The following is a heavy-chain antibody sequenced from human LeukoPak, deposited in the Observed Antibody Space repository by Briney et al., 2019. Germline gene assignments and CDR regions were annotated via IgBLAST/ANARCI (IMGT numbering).Heavy chain of an antibody. J-gene: IGHJ4*02. V-gene: IGHV3-74*01. D-gene: IGHD3-16*01. CDR3: VRVSVWGAFDY. Sequence: GGSLRLSCAASGLTFSSHWMHWVRQAPGKGLVWVSRITNDGSSTTYADSVKGRFTISRDNSKNTLYLQMNSLRAEDTAAYYCVRVSVWGAFDYWGQGTLVTVSS. CDR2: ITNDGSST. CDR1: GLTFSSHW.